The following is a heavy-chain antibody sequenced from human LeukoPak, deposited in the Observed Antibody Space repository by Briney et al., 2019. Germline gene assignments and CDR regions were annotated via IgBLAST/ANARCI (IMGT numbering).Heavy chain of an antibody. Sequence: SETLSLTCTGSGGSISSSSYYWGWIRQLPGKGLEWIGSIYYSGSTYYNPSLRSRVTISIDTSKNQFSLKLSSVTAADTAVYYCASPRVRAQRIDAFDIWGQGTMVTVSS. CDR2: IYYSGST. J-gene: IGHJ3*02. CDR3: ASPRVRAQRIDAFDI. CDR1: GGSISSSSYY. D-gene: IGHD1-1*01. V-gene: IGHV4-39*01.